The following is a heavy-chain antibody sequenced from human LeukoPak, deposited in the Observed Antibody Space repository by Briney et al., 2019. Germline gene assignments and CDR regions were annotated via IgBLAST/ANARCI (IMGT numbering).Heavy chain of an antibody. Sequence: PGGSLRLSCAASGFTFSSYWMSWVRQAPGKGLEWVANIKQDGSEKYYVDSVKGRFTISRDNAKNSLYLQMNSLRAEDTAVYYCVGLGGDYPFDYWGQGTLVTVSS. D-gene: IGHD2-21*02. J-gene: IGHJ4*02. V-gene: IGHV3-7*01. CDR3: VGLGGDYPFDY. CDR1: GFTFSSYW. CDR2: IKQDGSEK.